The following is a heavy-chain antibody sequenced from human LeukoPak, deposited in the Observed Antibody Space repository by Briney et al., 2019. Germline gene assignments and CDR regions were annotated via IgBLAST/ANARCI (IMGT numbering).Heavy chain of an antibody. D-gene: IGHD5-18*01. CDR3: ASNGAMVVRSGY. CDR2: IIPILGIA. J-gene: IGHJ4*02. CDR1: GGTFSSYA. V-gene: IGHV1-69*04. Sequence: SVKVSCKASGGTFSSYAISWVRQAPGQGLEWMGRIIPILGIANYAQKFQGRVTITADKSTSTAYMELSSLRSEDTAVYYCASNGAMVVRSGYWGQGTLVTVSS.